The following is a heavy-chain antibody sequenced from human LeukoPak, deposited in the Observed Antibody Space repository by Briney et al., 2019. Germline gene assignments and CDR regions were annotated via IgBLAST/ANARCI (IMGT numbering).Heavy chain of an antibody. CDR1: GGSFSGYY. J-gene: IGHJ4*02. D-gene: IGHD5-18*01. CDR3: ARGDARIQLWSPPDS. Sequence: PSETLSLTCAVYGGSFSGYYWSWIRQPPGKGLEWIGEINHSGSTYYNPSLESRVTVSADTSKNRFSLKVTSLTAADTAVYYCARGDARIQLWSPPDSWGQGTLVTVSS. CDR2: INHSGST. V-gene: IGHV4-34*01.